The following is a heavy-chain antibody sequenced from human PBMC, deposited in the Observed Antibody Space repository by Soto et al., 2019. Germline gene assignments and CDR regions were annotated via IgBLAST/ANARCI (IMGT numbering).Heavy chain of an antibody. CDR3: VRDDWHRFDL. CDR1: GFMFSAYS. D-gene: IGHD2-21*01. V-gene: IGHV3-7*01. Sequence: EVQLVESGGGLVQPGGSLRLSCEASGFMFSAYSMSWVRQDPRKGLEWVATISGGASDKFYVDSVKGRVTISRDDAKNSLYLQMNSLRDEDTDVYYSVRDDWHRFDLWGQGTLVTVSS. J-gene: IGHJ4*02. CDR2: ISGGASDK.